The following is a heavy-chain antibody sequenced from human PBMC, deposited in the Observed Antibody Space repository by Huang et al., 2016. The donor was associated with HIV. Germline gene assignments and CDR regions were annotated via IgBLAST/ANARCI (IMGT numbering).Heavy chain of an antibody. V-gene: IGHV4-61*09. Sequence: QVQLQESGPGLVKPSQTLSLTCTVSGGSISSGSYYWSWIRQPAGKGLEWIGHIYTSGSTNYNPSLKSRVTISVDTSKNQFSLKLSSVTAADTAVYYCARDYGFAFFDLWGRGTLVTVSS. CDR1: GGSISSGSYY. D-gene: IGHD4-17*01. CDR2: IYTSGST. CDR3: ARDYGFAFFDL. J-gene: IGHJ2*01.